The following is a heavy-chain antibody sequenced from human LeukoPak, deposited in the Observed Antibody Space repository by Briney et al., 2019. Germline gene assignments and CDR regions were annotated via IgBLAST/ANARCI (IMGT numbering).Heavy chain of an antibody. V-gene: IGHV3-53*01. D-gene: IGHD3-22*01. Sequence: GGSLRLSCAASGFTVSSNNMNWVRQAPGKGMEWVSVIYSGGDTYYTDSVKGRFTISRDNSKNTLYLQMNSLRADGTAVYYCARDKGEYHTSGSLFVFGGQGTLVTVSS. CDR3: ARDKGEYHTSGSLFVF. CDR2: IYSGGDT. J-gene: IGHJ4*02. CDR1: GFTVSSNN.